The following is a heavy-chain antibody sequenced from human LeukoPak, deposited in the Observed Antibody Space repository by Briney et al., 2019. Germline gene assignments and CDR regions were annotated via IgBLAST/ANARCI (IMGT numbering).Heavy chain of an antibody. D-gene: IGHD6-13*01. V-gene: IGHV4-34*01. J-gene: IGHJ4*02. CDR1: GGSFSGYY. CDR2: IYYSGST. Sequence: PSETLSLTCAVYGGSFSGYYWSWIRQPPGKGLEWIGSIYYSGSTYYNPSLKSRVTISVDTSKNQFSLKPSSVTAADTAVYYCARLGIAAAAYYFDYWGQGTLVTVSS. CDR3: ARLGIAAAAYYFDY.